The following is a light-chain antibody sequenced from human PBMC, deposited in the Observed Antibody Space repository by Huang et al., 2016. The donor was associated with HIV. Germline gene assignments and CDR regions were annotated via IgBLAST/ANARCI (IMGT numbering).Light chain of an antibody. Sequence: EIVLTQSPGTLSLSPGERATLSCRASETVTSGYLAWYQQKPGPAPRLLIFGSSTRATGIPDRFTGSGSGTDFTLTITRLEREDFAMYYCQQYGGSPRTFGQGTKLELK. J-gene: IGKJ2*01. CDR3: QQYGGSPRT. V-gene: IGKV3-20*01. CDR1: ETVTSGY. CDR2: GSS.